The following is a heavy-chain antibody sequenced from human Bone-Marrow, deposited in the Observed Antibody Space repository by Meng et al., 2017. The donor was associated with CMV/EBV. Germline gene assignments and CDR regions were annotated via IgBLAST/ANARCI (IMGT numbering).Heavy chain of an antibody. CDR2: ISYSRTT. Sequence: GSLRLSCTISGGSITSNNYFWGWIRQPPGKGLEWIGSISYSRTTYYNPSLKSRVTMSVDTSKNQFSLKVTAVAAADTAVYYCAIDFSNRVRGVIVYYYGMDVWGQGTTVTVSS. CDR1: GGSITSNNYF. CDR3: AIDFSNRVRGVIVYYYGMDV. J-gene: IGHJ6*02. D-gene: IGHD3-10*01. V-gene: IGHV4-39*07.